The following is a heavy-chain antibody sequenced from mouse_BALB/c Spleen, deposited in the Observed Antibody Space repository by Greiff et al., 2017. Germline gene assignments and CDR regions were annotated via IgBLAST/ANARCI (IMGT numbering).Heavy chain of an antibody. D-gene: IGHD1-1*01. V-gene: IGHV5-6-3*01. Sequence: DVKLVESGGGLVQPGGSLKLSCAASGFTFSSYGMSWVRQTPDKRLELVATINSNGGSTYYPDSVKGRFTISRDNAKNTLYLQMSSLKSEDTAMYYCARERDDGSDDGGQGTTLTVSS. CDR2: INSNGGST. CDR3: ARERDDGSDD. CDR1: GFTFSSYG. J-gene: IGHJ2*01.